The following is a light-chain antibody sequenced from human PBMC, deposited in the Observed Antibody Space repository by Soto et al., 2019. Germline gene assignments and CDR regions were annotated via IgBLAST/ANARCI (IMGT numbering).Light chain of an antibody. CDR3: QQYGSSGT. CDR1: QSVSSY. V-gene: IGKV3-20*01. Sequence: EIVLTQSPATLSLSPGERANLSCRASQSVSSYLAWYQQKPGKAPRLLIYDASNRATGIPDRLSGSGSGTDFTLTIRRLEPEDFAVYYCQQYGSSGTFGQGTKVDIK. CDR2: DAS. J-gene: IGKJ1*01.